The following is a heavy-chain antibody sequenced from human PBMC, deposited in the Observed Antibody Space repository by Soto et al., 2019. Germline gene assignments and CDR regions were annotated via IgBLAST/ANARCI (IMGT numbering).Heavy chain of an antibody. CDR2: IFYAGNT. D-gene: IGHD6-13*01. CDR3: ARQAAAPGIDLWFDP. J-gene: IGHJ5*02. CDR1: GGSISSSRSY. V-gene: IGHV4-39*01. Sequence: PSETLSLTCNVSGGSISSSRSYWAWFRQPPGKELEWIANIFYAGNTYYNPSLKSRVTVSVDTSKNQFSLKLDSVTAADTAVYYCARQAAAPGIDLWFDPWGQGTLVTVPS.